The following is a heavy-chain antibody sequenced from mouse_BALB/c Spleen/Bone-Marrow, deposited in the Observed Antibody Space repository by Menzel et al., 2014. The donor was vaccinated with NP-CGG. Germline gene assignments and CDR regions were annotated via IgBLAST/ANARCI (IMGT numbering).Heavy chain of an antibody. V-gene: IGHV1-63*02. CDR3: AREIRGNFDY. J-gene: IGHJ2*01. D-gene: IGHD2-12*01. CDR1: GYTFXNYW. Sequence: QVQLQQSGAELVRPGTSVKISCKASGYTFXNYWLGRVKQRPGHGLEWFGDIYPGGGYTNYNEKFKGKATLTADSSSSTAYMQLSSLTSEDSAVYICAREIRGNFDYWGQGTTLTVSS. CDR2: IYPGGGYT.